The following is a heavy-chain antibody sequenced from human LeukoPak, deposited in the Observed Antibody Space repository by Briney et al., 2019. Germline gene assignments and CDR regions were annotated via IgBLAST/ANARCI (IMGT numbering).Heavy chain of an antibody. V-gene: IGHV5-51*01. CDR2: IYPGDSDT. J-gene: IGHJ5*02. CDR3: ARHPAGRIAAAGTGWFDP. D-gene: IGHD6-13*01. Sequence: ASVKVSCKASGYSFTSYWIGWVRQMPGKGLEWMGIIYPGDSDTRYSPSFQGQVTISADKSISTAYLQWSSLKASDTAMYYCARHPAGRIAAAGTGWFDPWGQGTLVTVSS. CDR1: GYSFTSYW.